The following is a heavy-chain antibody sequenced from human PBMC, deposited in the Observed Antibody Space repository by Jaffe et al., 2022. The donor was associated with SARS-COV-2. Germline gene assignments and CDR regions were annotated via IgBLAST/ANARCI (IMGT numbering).Heavy chain of an antibody. V-gene: IGHV4-34*01. D-gene: IGHD3-10*01. CDR3: ARAGRSWVRGDNWFDP. CDR1: GGSFSGYY. CDR2: INHSGST. J-gene: IGHJ5*02. Sequence: QVQLQQWGAGLLKPSETLSLTCAVYGGSFSGYYWSWIRQPPGKGLEWIGEINHSGSTNYNPSLKSRVTISVDTSKNQFSLKLSSVTAADTAVYYCARAGRSWVRGDNWFDPWGQGTLVTVSS.